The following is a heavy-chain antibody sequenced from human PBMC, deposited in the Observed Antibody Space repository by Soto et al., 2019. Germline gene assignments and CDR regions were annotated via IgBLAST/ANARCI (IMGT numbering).Heavy chain of an antibody. J-gene: IGHJ4*02. CDR1: GFTFRSYD. CDR3: GSGPWY. Sequence: GGSLRLSCTASGFTFRSYDMNWVRQAPGKGLEWVSATSGSGSRTFYADSVKGRFTISRDNSQNTLYLQMDSLRVEDTATYYYGSGPWYWGQGTLVTVSS. CDR2: TSGSGSRT. D-gene: IGHD3-10*01. V-gene: IGHV3-23*01.